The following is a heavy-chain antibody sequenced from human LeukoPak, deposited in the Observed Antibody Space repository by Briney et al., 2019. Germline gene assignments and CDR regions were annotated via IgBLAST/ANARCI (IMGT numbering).Heavy chain of an antibody. V-gene: IGHV3-23*01. D-gene: IGHD3-3*01. CDR2: ISGTSDTT. CDR3: AKADATIGGAFNI. Sequence: GGSLRLSCAASGFIFKNYAMSWVRQAPGKGLEWVSIISGTSDTTRYGDSVRGRFTTSRDNPRNTLYLQMNSLRVDDTAVYYCAKADATIGGAFNIWGQGPMDTVSS. J-gene: IGHJ3*02. CDR1: GFIFKNYA.